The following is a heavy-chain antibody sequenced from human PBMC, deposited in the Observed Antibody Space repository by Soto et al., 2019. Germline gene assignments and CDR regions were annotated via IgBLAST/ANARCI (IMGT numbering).Heavy chain of an antibody. Sequence: GGSLRLSCAASGFTFSNYGMTWVRQAPGKGLEWVSGMSRDGSRTGYADSVKGRFTISRDNAKNTLYLQMNSLGADDTAVYYCARVAVTTYYFDYWGHGTLVTVSS. J-gene: IGHJ4*01. D-gene: IGHD4-17*01. CDR3: ARVAVTTYYFDY. CDR2: MSRDGSRT. CDR1: GFTFSNYG. V-gene: IGHV3-74*01.